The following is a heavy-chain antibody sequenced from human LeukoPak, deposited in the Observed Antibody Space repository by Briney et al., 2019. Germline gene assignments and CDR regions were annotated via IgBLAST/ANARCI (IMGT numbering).Heavy chain of an antibody. J-gene: IGHJ5*02. CDR1: GFTFTNYW. Sequence: PGGSLRLSCAASGFTFTNYWMSWVRQAPGKGLEWVANIKQDGSEKYYVDSVKGRFTISRDNAKNSLYLQMNSLRAEDTAVYYCARDVATISNWFDPWGQGTLVTVSS. D-gene: IGHD5-24*01. V-gene: IGHV3-7*01. CDR2: IKQDGSEK. CDR3: ARDVATISNWFDP.